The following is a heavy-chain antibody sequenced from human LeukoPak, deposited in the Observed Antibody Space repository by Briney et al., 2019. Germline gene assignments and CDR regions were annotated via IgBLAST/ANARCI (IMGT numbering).Heavy chain of an antibody. Sequence: SQTLSLTCTVSGGSVSSGSYQWSWIRQPAGKGLEWIGRIYTSGSTNYDPSLESRVTISIDTSKNQFSLKLNSVTAADTAMYYCARGGSGSGTFFDYWGQGTLVTVSS. CDR2: IYTSGST. D-gene: IGHD3-10*01. CDR1: GGSVSSGSYQ. J-gene: IGHJ4*02. V-gene: IGHV4-61*02. CDR3: ARGGSGSGTFFDY.